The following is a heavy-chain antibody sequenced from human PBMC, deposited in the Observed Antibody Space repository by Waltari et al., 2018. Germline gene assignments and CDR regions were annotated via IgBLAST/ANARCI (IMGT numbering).Heavy chain of an antibody. CDR1: GFTFSSYS. D-gene: IGHD4-17*01. Sequence: EVQLVESGGGLVKPGGSLRLSCAASGFTFSSYSMNWVRQARGKGLEWVSSISSSSSYIYYADSVKGRFTISRDNAKNSLYLQMNSLRAEDTAVYYCARDSHDYGDYEDYWGQGTLVTVSS. V-gene: IGHV3-21*01. CDR3: ARDSHDYGDYEDY. J-gene: IGHJ4*02. CDR2: ISSSSSYI.